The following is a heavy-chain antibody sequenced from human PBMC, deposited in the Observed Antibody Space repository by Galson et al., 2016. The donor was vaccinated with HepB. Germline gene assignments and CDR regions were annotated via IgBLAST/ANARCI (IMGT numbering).Heavy chain of an antibody. Sequence: SLSLSCAASGFTFGDYWMTWVRQAPGRGLAWVANIRRDGSQINYLDSVKGRFSISSNNAKNSLYLQMNRLRAGDTAIYYCGKHGGFDYWGQGALVTVSS. D-gene: IGHD3-16*01. CDR2: IRRDGSQI. CDR3: GKHGGFDY. J-gene: IGHJ4*02. CDR1: GFTFGDYW. V-gene: IGHV3-7*03.